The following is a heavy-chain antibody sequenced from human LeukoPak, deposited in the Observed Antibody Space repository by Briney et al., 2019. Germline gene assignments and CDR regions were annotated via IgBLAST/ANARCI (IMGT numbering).Heavy chain of an antibody. CDR1: GGSISSGGYS. V-gene: IGHV4-30-2*01. Sequence: PSQTLSLTCAVSGGSISSGGYSWSWIRQPPGKGLEWIGYIYHSGSTYYNPSLKNRVTISVDRSKNHFSLKLSSVTAADTAVYYCARARGYSYGYPFDYWGQGTLVTVSS. CDR2: IYHSGST. J-gene: IGHJ4*02. CDR3: ARARGYSYGYPFDY. D-gene: IGHD5-18*01.